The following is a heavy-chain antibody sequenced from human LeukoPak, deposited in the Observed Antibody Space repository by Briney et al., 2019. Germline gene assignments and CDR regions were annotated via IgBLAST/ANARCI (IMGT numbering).Heavy chain of an antibody. CDR1: GYTFTGYY. Sequence: ASVKVSCKASGYTFTGYYMHWVRQAPGQGLEWMGWINPNSGGTNYAQKCQGRVTMTRDTSISTAYMELSRLRSDDTAVYYCARVDGVGGTAWDYWGQGTLVTVSS. CDR3: ARVDGVGGTAWDY. D-gene: IGHD2-15*01. J-gene: IGHJ4*02. V-gene: IGHV1-2*02. CDR2: INPNSGGT.